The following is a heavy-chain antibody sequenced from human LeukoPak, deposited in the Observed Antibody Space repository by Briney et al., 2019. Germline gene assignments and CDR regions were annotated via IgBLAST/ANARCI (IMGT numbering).Heavy chain of an antibody. CDR3: AGENSNYEYYYGMDV. V-gene: IGHV1-69*04. CDR2: IIPIFGIA. CDR1: GGTFSSYA. J-gene: IGHJ6*02. D-gene: IGHD4-11*01. Sequence: ASVKVSCKASGGTFSSYAISWVRQAPGQGLEWMGRIIPIFGIANYAQKFQGRVTIAADKSTSTAYMELSSLRSEDTAVYYCAGENSNYEYYYGMDVWGQGTTVTVSS.